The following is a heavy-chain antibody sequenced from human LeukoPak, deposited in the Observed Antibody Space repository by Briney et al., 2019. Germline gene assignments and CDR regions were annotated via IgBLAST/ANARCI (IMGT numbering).Heavy chain of an antibody. CDR1: GGSISSGDYY. J-gene: IGHJ4*02. CDR2: IYYSGST. V-gene: IGHV4-30-4*01. Sequence: SETLSLTCTVSGGSISSGDYYWSWIRQPPGKGLEWIGYIYYSGSTYYNPSLKSRVTISVDTSKNQFSLKLSSVTAADTAVYYCARGLSGGTTGGSGSFDYWGPGTLVTVSS. CDR3: ARGLSGGTTGGSGSFDY. D-gene: IGHD3-10*01.